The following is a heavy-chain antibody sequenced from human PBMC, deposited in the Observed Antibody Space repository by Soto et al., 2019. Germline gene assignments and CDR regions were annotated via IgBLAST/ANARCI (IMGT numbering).Heavy chain of an antibody. J-gene: IGHJ6*02. CDR3: AKDIEAIVVVVAATQAGGMDV. CDR1: GFTFDDYA. D-gene: IGHD2-15*01. V-gene: IGHV3-9*01. Sequence: GGSLRLSCAASGFTFDDYAMQWVRQAPGKGLEWVSGISWNSGSIGYADSVKGRFTISRDNAKNSLYLQMNSLRAEDTALYYCAKDIEAIVVVVAATQAGGMDVWGQGTTVTVSS. CDR2: ISWNSGSI.